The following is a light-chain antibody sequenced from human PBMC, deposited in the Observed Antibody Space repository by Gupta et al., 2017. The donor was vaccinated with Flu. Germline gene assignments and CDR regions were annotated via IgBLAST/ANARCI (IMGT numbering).Light chain of an antibody. CDR1: NSNVGSNA. J-gene: IGLJ3*02. CDR3: AAWDDSLTGPIWV. Sequence: TISCSGTNSNVGSNAVNWYQQVPGTAPKLLIYSTNQRPAGVPARFSGSKSGTSASLAISGLQSEDEAHDYCAAWDDSLTGPIWVFGGGTAVTVL. V-gene: IGLV1-44*01. CDR2: STN.